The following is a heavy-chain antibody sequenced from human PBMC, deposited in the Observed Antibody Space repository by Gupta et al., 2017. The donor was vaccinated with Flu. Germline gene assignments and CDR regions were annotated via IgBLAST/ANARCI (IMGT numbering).Heavy chain of an antibody. CDR2: IYYSGST. CDR3: ARDGALSSGHDAFDI. D-gene: IGHD6-19*01. J-gene: IGHJ3*02. Sequence: QPPGKGLEWIGYIYYSGSTNYNPSLKSRVTISVDTSKNQFSLKLSSVTAADTAVYYCARDGALSSGHDAFDIWGQGTMVTVSS. V-gene: IGHV4-59*01.